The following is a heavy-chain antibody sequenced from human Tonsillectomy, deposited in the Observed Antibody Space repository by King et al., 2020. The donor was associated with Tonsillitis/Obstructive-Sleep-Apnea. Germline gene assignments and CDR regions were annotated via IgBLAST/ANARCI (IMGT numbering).Heavy chain of an antibody. CDR3: ARESYCGGDCYSNAFDI. Sequence: LQLQESGSGLVKPSQTLSLTCAVSGGSISSGGYSWSWIRQPPGKGLEWIGYIFHSGSTYYRPSLKSRVTISLDRSKNPFSLKLSSVTAADTAVYYCARESYCGGDCYSNAFDIWGQGTMVTVSS. J-gene: IGHJ3*02. D-gene: IGHD2-21*02. CDR2: IFHSGST. V-gene: IGHV4-30-2*01. CDR1: GGSISSGGYS.